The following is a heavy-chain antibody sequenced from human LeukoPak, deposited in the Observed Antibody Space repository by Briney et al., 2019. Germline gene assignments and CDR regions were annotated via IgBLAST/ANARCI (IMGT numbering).Heavy chain of an antibody. Sequence: ASVKVSCKASRDMLNSDHIHWVRQAPGEGLEWMGVINAGGEDPKFAQNFQGRVDLTWDTSTNTIYMELTWLRFEDTAVYYCTRAKVLPRPTWFGPWGQGTLVTVSS. J-gene: IGHJ5*02. CDR1: RDMLNSDH. CDR3: TRAKVLPRPTWFGP. D-gene: IGHD3-10*01. CDR2: INAGGEDP. V-gene: IGHV1-46*02.